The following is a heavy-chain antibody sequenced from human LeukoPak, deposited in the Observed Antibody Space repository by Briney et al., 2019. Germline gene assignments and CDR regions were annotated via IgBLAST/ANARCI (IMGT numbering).Heavy chain of an antibody. CDR3: AKDPFSYSWSFLITAYFQH. D-gene: IGHD5-18*01. J-gene: IGHJ1*01. CDR1: GFTFSSYG. CDR2: ISYDGSNK. Sequence: GGSLRLSCAASGFTFSSYGMHWVRQAPGKGLEWVAVISYDGSNKYYADSVKGRFTISRDNSKNTLYLRMNSLRAEDTAVYYCAKDPFSYSWSFLITAYFQHWGQGTLVTVSS. V-gene: IGHV3-30*18.